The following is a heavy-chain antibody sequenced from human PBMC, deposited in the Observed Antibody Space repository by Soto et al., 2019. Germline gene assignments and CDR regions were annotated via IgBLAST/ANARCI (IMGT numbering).Heavy chain of an antibody. CDR2: MNPNSGNT. V-gene: IGHV1-8*01. J-gene: IGHJ3*02. CDR3: ARGPRGTGDRSIPRAFDI. CDR1: GYTFTSYD. Sequence: ASVKVSCKASGYTFTSYDINWVRQATGQGLEWMGWMNPNSGNTGYAQKFQGRVTMTRNTSISTAYMELSSLRSEDTAVYYCARGPRGTGDRSIPRAFDIWGQGTMVTVPS. D-gene: IGHD7-27*01.